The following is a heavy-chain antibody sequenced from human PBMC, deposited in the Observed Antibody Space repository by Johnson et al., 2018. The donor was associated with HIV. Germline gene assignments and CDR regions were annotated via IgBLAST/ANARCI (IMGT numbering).Heavy chain of an antibody. Sequence: VQLVESGGGVVQPGRSLRLSCAASGFTFSSYAMSWVRQTPGQGLEWVSVIYRGGSTYYADSVKGRFTISRDNSKNTLYLQMNSLKSEDTAVYYCTTEGDAFDIWGQGTMVTVSS. CDR2: IYRGGST. V-gene: IGHV3-66*01. CDR3: TTEGDAFDI. CDR1: GFTFSSYA. J-gene: IGHJ3*02. D-gene: IGHD1-14*01.